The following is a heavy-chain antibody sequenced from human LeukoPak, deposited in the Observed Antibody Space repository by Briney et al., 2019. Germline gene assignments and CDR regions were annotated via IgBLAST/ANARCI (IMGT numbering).Heavy chain of an antibody. CDR3: ARLHADTSLTPYYYYIYV. CDR1: GYSISSGYY. D-gene: IGHD5-18*01. CDR2: IYHSGST. Sequence: SETLSFTCAVSGYSISSGYYWGWIRQPPGKGLEWIGSIYHSGSTYYNPSLKSRVTISVDTSKNQFSLKLSSVTAADTAVYYCARLHADTSLTPYYYYIYVWGKGTTVTVSS. V-gene: IGHV4-38-2*01. J-gene: IGHJ6*03.